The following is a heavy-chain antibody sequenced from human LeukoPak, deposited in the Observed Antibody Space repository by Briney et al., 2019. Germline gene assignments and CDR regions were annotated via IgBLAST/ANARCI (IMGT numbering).Heavy chain of an antibody. J-gene: IGHJ4*02. D-gene: IGHD2-21*01. Sequence: GGSLRLSCAASGFTFTTYAMSWVRQAPGKGLEWVSSISSSSSYIYYADSVKGRFTISRDNAKNSLYLQMNSLRAEDTAVYYCARGGGDFDYWGQGTLVTVSS. CDR1: GFTFTTYA. CDR3: ARGGGDFDY. CDR2: ISSSSSYI. V-gene: IGHV3-21*01.